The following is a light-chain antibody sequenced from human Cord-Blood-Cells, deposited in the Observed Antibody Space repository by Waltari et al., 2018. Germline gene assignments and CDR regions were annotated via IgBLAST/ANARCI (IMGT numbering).Light chain of an antibody. V-gene: IGKV6-21*01. J-gene: IGKJ1*01. CDR1: QSISSY. Sequence: DRVTITCRASQSISSYLNWYQQKPGKAPKLLIYASQSFSGVPSRFSGSGSGTDFTLTINSLEAEDAATYYCHQSSSLPQTFGQGTKVEIK. CDR2: YAS. CDR3: HQSSSLPQT.